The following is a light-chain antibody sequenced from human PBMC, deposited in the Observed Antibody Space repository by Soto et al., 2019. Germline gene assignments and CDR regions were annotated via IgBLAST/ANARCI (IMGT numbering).Light chain of an antibody. CDR1: QSVSSY. CDR3: QQYGSSPWT. J-gene: IGKJ1*01. V-gene: IGKV3D-15*01. CDR2: GAS. Sequence: IVFTQSPSTVSLSQGERATLSCRASQSVSSYLAWYQQKPGQAPRLLIYGASTRATGIPARFSGSGSGTEFTLTISSLQSEDFAVYYCQQYGSSPWTFGQATKVDIK.